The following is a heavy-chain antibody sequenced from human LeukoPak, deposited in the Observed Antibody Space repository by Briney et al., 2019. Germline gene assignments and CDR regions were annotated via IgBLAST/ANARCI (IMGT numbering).Heavy chain of an antibody. CDR1: GFTFSSYE. CDR3: ARITAMVATLDY. J-gene: IGHJ4*02. D-gene: IGHD5-18*01. V-gene: IGHV3-48*03. Sequence: PGGSLRLSCAASGFTFSSYEMNWVRQAPGKGLEWVSYISSSGSSIYYADSVKGRFTISRDNAKNSLYLPMNSLRAEDTAVYYCARITAMVATLDYWGQGTLVTVSS. CDR2: ISSSGSSI.